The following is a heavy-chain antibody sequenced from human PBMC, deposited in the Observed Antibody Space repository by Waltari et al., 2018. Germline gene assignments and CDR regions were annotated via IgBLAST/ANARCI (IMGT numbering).Heavy chain of an antibody. Sequence: EVQLLESGGGLVQPGGSLRLSCAASGFTFSSYAMSWSRQAPGEGLGWVSAISGSWCITYYPHSVKCRFTITRDNSKNTLYLQMNSLRAEDTAVYYCAKRWSLFDYWGQGTLVTVSS. V-gene: IGHV3-23*01. CDR3: AKRWSLFDY. CDR2: ISGSWCIT. CDR1: GFTFSSYA. D-gene: IGHD2-15*01. J-gene: IGHJ4*02.